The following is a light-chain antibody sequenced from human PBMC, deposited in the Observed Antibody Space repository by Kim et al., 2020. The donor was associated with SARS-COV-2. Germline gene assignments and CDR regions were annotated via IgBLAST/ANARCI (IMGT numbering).Light chain of an antibody. V-gene: IGKV1-5*01. CDR1: QSISTW. CDR3: HQYDTSSRA. J-gene: IGKJ1*01. CDR2: DAS. Sequence: ASVGDRVSITCRASQSISTWVAWYQQKPGKAPELLIYDASTWQSGVSARGSGSGSGTEFTLTISSLQPDDVATYFCHQYDTSSRAFGQGTKVDIK.